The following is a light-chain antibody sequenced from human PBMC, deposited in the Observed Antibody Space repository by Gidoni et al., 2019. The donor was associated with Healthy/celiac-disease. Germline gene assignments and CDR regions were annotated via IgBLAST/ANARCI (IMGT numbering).Light chain of an antibody. CDR3: QQYYSTLRT. CDR2: WAS. CDR1: PSVLYSSNNKNY. J-gene: IGKJ1*01. Sequence: DIVMTQSPDSLAVSLGERATINCKSRPSVLYSSNNKNYLAWYQQKPGQPPKLLIYWASTRESGVPDRFSGSGSGTDFTLTISSLQAEDVAVYYCQQYYSTLRTFGQGTKVEIK. V-gene: IGKV4-1*01.